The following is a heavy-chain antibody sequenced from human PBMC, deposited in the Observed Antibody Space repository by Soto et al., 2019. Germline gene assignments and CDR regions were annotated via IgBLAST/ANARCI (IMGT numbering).Heavy chain of an antibody. CDR1: GYTFTSYG. V-gene: IGHV1-18*01. D-gene: IGHD6-13*01. CDR2: ISAYNGNT. Sequence: ASVKVSCKASGYTFTSYGISWVRQAPGQGLEWMGWISAYNGNTNYAQKLRGRVTMTTDTSTSTAYMELRSLRSDDTAVYYCARDKSRGSWYSWFDPWGQGTLVTVSS. J-gene: IGHJ5*02. CDR3: ARDKSRGSWYSWFDP.